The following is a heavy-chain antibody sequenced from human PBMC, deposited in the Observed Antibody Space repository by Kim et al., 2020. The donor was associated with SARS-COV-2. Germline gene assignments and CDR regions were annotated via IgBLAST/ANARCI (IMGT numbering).Heavy chain of an antibody. V-gene: IGHV1-46*01. CDR2: INTNSGNT. CDR3: ASDMDGGRFDY. CDR1: GYTFFRSS. D-gene: IGHD1-26*01. J-gene: IGHJ4*02. Sequence: ASVKVSCKASGYTFFRSSVHWVRQAPGQGLEWMGRINTNSGNTHDPQNFKGRVILTWDTSASTAYLELSSLRAEDTAVYYCASDMDGGRFDYWCEGTL.